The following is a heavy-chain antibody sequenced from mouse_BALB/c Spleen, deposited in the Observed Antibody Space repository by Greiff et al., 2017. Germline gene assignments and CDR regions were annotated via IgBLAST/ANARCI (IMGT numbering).Heavy chain of an antibody. CDR2: IWSGGST. J-gene: IGHJ3*01. V-gene: IGHV2-2*02. CDR3: ARKGDDYYGSSYGFAY. Sequence: VQLQESGPGLVQPSQSLSITCTVSGFSLTSYGVHWVRQSPGKGLEWLGVIWSGGSTDYNAAFISRLSISKDNSKSQVFFKMNSLQANDTAIYYCARKGDDYYGSSYGFAYWGQGTLVTVSA. D-gene: IGHD1-1*01. CDR1: GFSLTSYG.